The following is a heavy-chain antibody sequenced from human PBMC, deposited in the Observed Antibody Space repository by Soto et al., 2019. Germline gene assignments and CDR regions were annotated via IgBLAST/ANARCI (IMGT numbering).Heavy chain of an antibody. D-gene: IGHD3-22*01. V-gene: IGHV3-21*01. CDR2: ISSSSSYI. Sequence: GGSLRLSCAASGFTFSSYSMNWVRQAPGKGLEWVSSISSSSSYIYYADSVKGRFTISRDNAKNTLYLQMNSLRAEDTAVYYCARTGYYYDTSGYDFDYWGQGTLVTVSS. CDR3: ARTGYYYDTSGYDFDY. J-gene: IGHJ4*02. CDR1: GFTFSSYS.